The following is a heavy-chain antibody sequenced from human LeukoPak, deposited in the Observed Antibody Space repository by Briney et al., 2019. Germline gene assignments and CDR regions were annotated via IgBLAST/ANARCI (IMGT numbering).Heavy chain of an antibody. V-gene: IGHV5-51*01. CDR3: ARRIAAAGTNWFDP. Sequence: GEPLKISCKGSGYSFTSYWIGWVRQMPGKGLEWMRIIYPGDSDTRYSPSFQGQVTISADKSISTAYLQWSSLKASDTAMYYCARRIAAAGTNWFDPWGQGTLVTVSS. D-gene: IGHD6-13*01. CDR1: GYSFTSYW. J-gene: IGHJ5*02. CDR2: IYPGDSDT.